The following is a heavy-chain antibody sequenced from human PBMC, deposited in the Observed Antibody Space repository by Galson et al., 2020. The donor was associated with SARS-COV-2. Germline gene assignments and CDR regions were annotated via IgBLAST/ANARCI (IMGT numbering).Heavy chain of an antibody. CDR3: ARRHYGEDAPEAFDL. CDR2: IYHRRGT. CDR1: GSSISGGSNS. Sequence: SETLSLTCAASGSSISGGSNSWNWIRQPPGKGREWIGSIYHRRGTYYNPSLKSRVTISDNRSKNQFSLSLSSVTAAYAAVYFCARRHYGEDAPEAFDLWGPGTRGTVAS. J-gene: IGHJ3*01. V-gene: IGHV4-30-2*01. D-gene: IGHD4-17*01.